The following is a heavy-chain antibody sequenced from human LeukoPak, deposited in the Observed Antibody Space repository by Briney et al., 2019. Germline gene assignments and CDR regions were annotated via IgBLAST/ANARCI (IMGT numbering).Heavy chain of an antibody. CDR2: ISYSGST. CDR1: RGSISSYY. V-gene: IGHV4-59*01. CDR3: ARGSHSGSYYVVDY. D-gene: IGHD1-26*01. J-gene: IGHJ4*02. Sequence: SETLSLTCTVSRGSISSYYWSWIRQPPGKGLEWIGYISYSGSTNYNPSLKSRVTISVDTSRNQFSLKLSSLTAADTAVYYCARGSHSGSYYVVDYWGQGTLVTVSS.